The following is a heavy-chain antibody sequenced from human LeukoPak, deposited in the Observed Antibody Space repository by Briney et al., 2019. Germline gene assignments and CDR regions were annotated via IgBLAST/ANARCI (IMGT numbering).Heavy chain of an antibody. D-gene: IGHD3-22*01. Sequence: GGSLRLSCAASGFTFSSYGMHWVRQAPGKGLEWVAVIWYGGSNKYYADSVKGRFTISRDNSKNTLYLQMNSLRAEDTAVYYCAREEKYYYDSSGYQDYWGQGILVTVSS. V-gene: IGHV3-33*08. CDR3: AREEKYYYDSSGYQDY. CDR2: IWYGGSNK. CDR1: GFTFSSYG. J-gene: IGHJ4*02.